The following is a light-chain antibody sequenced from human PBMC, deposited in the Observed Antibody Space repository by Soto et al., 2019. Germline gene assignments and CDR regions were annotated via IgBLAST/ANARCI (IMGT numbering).Light chain of an antibody. CDR3: QQYHKWPPYI. CDR2: GAS. V-gene: IGKV3-15*01. J-gene: IGKJ2*01. Sequence: DIVMTQSPATLSVSPGERATLSCRAGQSVSISLAWYQQKPGQAPRLLIYGASTRATGIPARFSGSGSGTEFTLTISSLQSEDFAVYYCQQYHKWPPYIFGQGTKLEIK. CDR1: QSVSIS.